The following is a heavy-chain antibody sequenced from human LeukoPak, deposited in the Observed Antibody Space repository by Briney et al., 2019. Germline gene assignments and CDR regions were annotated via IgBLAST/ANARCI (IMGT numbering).Heavy chain of an antibody. V-gene: IGHV3-23*01. Sequence: PGGSLRLSRAASGFTFSSYAMSWVRQAPGKGLEWVSAISGSGGSTYYADSVKGRFTISRDNSKNTLYLQMNSLRAEDTAVYYCAKDPRAFGHRKVGANNWFDPWGQGTLVTVSS. J-gene: IGHJ5*02. CDR3: AKDPRAFGHRKVGANNWFDP. D-gene: IGHD1-26*01. CDR1: GFTFSSYA. CDR2: ISGSGGST.